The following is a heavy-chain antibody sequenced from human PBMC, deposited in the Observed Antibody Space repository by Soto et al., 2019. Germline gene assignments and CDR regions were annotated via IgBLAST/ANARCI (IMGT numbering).Heavy chain of an antibody. D-gene: IGHD1-1*01. J-gene: IGHJ4*02. V-gene: IGHV3-30*18. CDR1: GFTFSNYG. CDR2: ISYDGNVA. Sequence: QVQLVESGGGVVQPGRSLRLSCAASGFTFSNYGMHWVRQAPGKGLEWVIVISYDGNVAYYADSVKGRFTISRDNSKNTLYLQMNSLRTEDTAMYYGAKEGPITNWYFDYWGQGTLVTVSS. CDR3: AKEGPITNWYFDY.